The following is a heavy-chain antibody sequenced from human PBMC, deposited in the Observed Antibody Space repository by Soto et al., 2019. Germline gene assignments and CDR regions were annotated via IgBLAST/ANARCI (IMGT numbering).Heavy chain of an antibody. Sequence: SETLSLTCAVYGGSFSGYYWSWIRQPPGKGLEWIGEINHSGSTSYNASVKSRVTISVDTSKNQFSLKLNSVTAADTAVYYCARGQRNTAMLLSQYYYYGMDVWGQGTKVTVSS. CDR1: GGSFSGYY. CDR3: ARGQRNTAMLLSQYYYYGMDV. D-gene: IGHD5-18*01. J-gene: IGHJ6*02. CDR2: INHSGST. V-gene: IGHV4-34*01.